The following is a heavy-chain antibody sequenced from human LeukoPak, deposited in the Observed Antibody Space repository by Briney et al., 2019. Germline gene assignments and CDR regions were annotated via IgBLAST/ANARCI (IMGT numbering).Heavy chain of an antibody. V-gene: IGHV3-9*03. CDR2: ISWNSGSI. CDR1: GFTFDDYA. D-gene: IGHD4-17*01. Sequence: GRSLRLSCAASGFTFDDYAMPWVRQAPGKGLEWVSGISWNSGSIGYADSVKGRFTISRDNAKNSLHLQMNSLRAEDMALYYCAKDHYGDYQMAFDIWGQGTMVTVSS. CDR3: AKDHYGDYQMAFDI. J-gene: IGHJ3*02.